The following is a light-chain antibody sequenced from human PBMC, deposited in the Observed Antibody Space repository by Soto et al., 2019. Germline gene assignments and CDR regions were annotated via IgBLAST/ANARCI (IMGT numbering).Light chain of an antibody. CDR2: VAS. CDR1: QGISNY. Sequence: DIQMTQSPSSLSASIGHRVTITCRASQGISNYLAWYQQKPGKVPKLLIYVASTLQSGVPSRFSGSGSGTDFTLAISSLQPEDVATYYCQKHNGAPFTLGPGTKVDIK. CDR3: QKHNGAPFT. V-gene: IGKV1-27*01. J-gene: IGKJ3*01.